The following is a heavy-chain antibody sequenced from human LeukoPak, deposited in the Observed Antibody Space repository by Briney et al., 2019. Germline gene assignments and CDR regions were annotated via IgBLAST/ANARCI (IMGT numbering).Heavy chain of an antibody. Sequence: ASVKVSCKASGYTLTSYYMHWVRQAPGQGLEWMGIINPSGGSTSYAQKFQGRVTMTRDTSISTAYMELSRLRSDDTAVYYCAREGGVELGWFDPWGQGTLVTVSS. V-gene: IGHV1-46*01. CDR2: INPSGGST. CDR1: GYTLTSYY. CDR3: AREGGVELGWFDP. J-gene: IGHJ5*02. D-gene: IGHD1-7*01.